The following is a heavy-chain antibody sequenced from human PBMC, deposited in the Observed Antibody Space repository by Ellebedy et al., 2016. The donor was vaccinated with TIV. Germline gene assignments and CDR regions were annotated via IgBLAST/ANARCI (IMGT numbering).Heavy chain of an antibody. CDR2: IYYNGNT. Sequence: SETLSLXXTVSGGSISSYYWSWIRQPPGKGLECIGYIYYNGNTNYNPSLKSRVTISVDTPKNQFSLKLRSVTAADTAVYYCARLTSGYYANFDYWGQGTLVTVSS. CDR1: GGSISSYY. J-gene: IGHJ4*02. CDR3: ARLTSGYYANFDY. V-gene: IGHV4-59*01. D-gene: IGHD3-3*01.